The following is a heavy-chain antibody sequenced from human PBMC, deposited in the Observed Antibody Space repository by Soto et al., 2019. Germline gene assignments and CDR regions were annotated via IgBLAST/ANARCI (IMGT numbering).Heavy chain of an antibody. D-gene: IGHD6-6*01. CDR3: ASCSLRQRVRAPRYYYYGMDV. Sequence: QVQLVQSGAEVKKPGSSVNVSCKASGGTFSSYAISWVRQAPGQGLEWMGGIIPIFGTANYAQKFQGRVTITADESTSTAYMELSSLRSEDTAVYYCASCSLRQRVRAPRYYYYGMDVWGQGTTVTVSS. V-gene: IGHV1-69*01. CDR1: GGTFSSYA. J-gene: IGHJ6*02. CDR2: IIPIFGTA.